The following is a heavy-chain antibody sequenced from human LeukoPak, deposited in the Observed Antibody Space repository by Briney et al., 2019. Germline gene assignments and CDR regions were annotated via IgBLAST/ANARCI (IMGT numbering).Heavy chain of an antibody. D-gene: IGHD2-8*01. Sequence: ASVRVSCKASGYTFTSYGISWVRQAPGQGLEWMGGFDPEDGETIYAQKFQGRVTMTEDTSTDTAYMELSSLRSEDTAVYYCATGRITNRAFDIWGQGTMVTVSS. CDR3: ATGRITNRAFDI. CDR2: FDPEDGET. V-gene: IGHV1-24*01. J-gene: IGHJ3*02. CDR1: GYTFTSYG.